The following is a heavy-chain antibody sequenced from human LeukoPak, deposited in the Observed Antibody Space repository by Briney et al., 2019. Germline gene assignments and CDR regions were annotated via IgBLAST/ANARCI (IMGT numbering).Heavy chain of an antibody. D-gene: IGHD6-13*01. CDR3: ATGRWYCDY. Sequence: PGRSLRLSCAASGFTFSSYAMSWVRQAPGKGLEWVPLISGSGASTYYADSMKGRFTISRDNSKNTLYLQMNSLRAEDTAVYYCATGRWYCDYWGQGTLVTVSS. CDR1: GFTFSSYA. V-gene: IGHV3-23*01. J-gene: IGHJ4*02. CDR2: ISGSGAST.